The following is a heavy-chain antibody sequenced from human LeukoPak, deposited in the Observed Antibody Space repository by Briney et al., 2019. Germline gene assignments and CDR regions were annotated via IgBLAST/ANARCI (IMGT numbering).Heavy chain of an antibody. CDR1: GCTFSSYD. D-gene: IGHD3-22*01. CDR3: ARDLVVYYCESSGRTRLAFDI. CDR2: IIPIFGTA. V-gene: IGHV1-69*13. Sequence: SVTVSCKASGCTFSSYDINWVRQAPGQGLEWMGGIIPIFGTANYAQKFQGRVTITADESTSTAYMELSSLRSEDTAVYYCARDLVVYYCESSGRTRLAFDIWGEGTMVTVST. J-gene: IGHJ3*02.